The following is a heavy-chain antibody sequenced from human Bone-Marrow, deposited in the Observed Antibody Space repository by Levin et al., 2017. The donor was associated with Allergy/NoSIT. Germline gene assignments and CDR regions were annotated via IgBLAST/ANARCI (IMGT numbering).Heavy chain of an antibody. V-gene: IGHV3-33*06. CDR3: AKAGPKTHIVVVSPGRYAMDV. D-gene: IGHD2-2*01. CDR1: GFTFSRSD. CDR2: IWSDGSNK. J-gene: IGHJ6*02. Sequence: PGGSLRLSCEASGFTFSRSDMHWVRQAPGKGLEWVAVIWSDGSNKYSGDSVKGRFIISRDNSKNMLYLQMNSLRAEDTAVYYCAKAGPKTHIVVVSPGRYAMDVWGRGTTVTVSS.